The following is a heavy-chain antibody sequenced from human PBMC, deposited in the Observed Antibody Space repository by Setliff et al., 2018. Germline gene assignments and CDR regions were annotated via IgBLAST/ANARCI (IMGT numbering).Heavy chain of an antibody. CDR2: ISGSGGST. D-gene: IGHD3-16*01. J-gene: IGHJ4*02. CDR3: ARDGGEY. Sequence: GESLKISCAASGFTFSSYAMSWVRQAPGKGLEWVSVISGSGGSTYYADSVKGRFTISRDNSKNTLYLQMNSLRAEDTAVYYCARDGGEYWGQGTLVTVSS. CDR1: GFTFSSYA. V-gene: IGHV3-23*01.